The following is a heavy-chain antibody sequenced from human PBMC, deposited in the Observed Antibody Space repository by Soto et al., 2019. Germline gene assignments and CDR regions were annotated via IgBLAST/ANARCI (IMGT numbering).Heavy chain of an antibody. D-gene: IGHD3-22*01. Sequence: ASVKVSCKASGYTFTSYDINWVRQATGQGLEWMGWMNPNSGNTGYAQKFQGRVTMTRNTSISTAYMELSSLRSEDTAVYYCARDSYYDSSGYYYADYYYYNGLDVWGQGTTVTVSS. CDR1: GYTFTSYD. CDR2: MNPNSGNT. V-gene: IGHV1-8*01. CDR3: ARDSYYDSSGYYYADYYYYNGLDV. J-gene: IGHJ6*02.